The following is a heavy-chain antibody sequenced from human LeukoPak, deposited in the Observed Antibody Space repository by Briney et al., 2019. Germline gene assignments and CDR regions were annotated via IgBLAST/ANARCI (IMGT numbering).Heavy chain of an antibody. CDR1: GGSVSSAGYY. V-gene: IGHV4-61*08. J-gene: IGHJ4*02. Sequence: PSETLSLTCTVSGGSVSSAGYYWSWIRQPPGKGLEWIGYIYYSGSTNYNPSLKSRVTISVDTSKNQFSLKLSSVTAADTAVYYCARYYPFDYWGQGTLVTVSS. CDR2: IYYSGST. D-gene: IGHD2-8*01. CDR3: ARYYPFDY.